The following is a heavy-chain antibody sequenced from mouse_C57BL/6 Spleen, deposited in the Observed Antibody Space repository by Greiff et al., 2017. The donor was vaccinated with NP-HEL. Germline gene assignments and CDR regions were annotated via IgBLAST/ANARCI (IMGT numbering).Heavy chain of an antibody. V-gene: IGHV1-4*01. D-gene: IGHD2-5*01. Sequence: VQLQQSGAELARPGASVKMSCKASGYTFTSYTMHWVNQRPGQGLEWIGYINPSSGYTKYNEKFKSKATLTVDTSSSTAYMQLSSLTSEDSAVYYCARGGYYSNYPYAMDYWGQGTSVTVSS. CDR2: INPSSGYT. CDR3: ARGGYYSNYPYAMDY. CDR1: GYTFTSYT. J-gene: IGHJ4*01.